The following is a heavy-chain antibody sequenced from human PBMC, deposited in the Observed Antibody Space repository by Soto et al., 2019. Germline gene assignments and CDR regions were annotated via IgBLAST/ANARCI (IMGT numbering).Heavy chain of an antibody. J-gene: IGHJ4*02. D-gene: IGHD6-13*01. V-gene: IGHV4-34*01. Sequence: QVQLQQWGAGLLKPSETLSLTCAVYGGSFSGYYWSWIRQPPGKGLEWIGEINHSGSTNYNPSLKSRVTISVDTSKNQFSLKLSSVTAADTAVYYCARGRIPLSSRAPFDYWGQGTLVTVSS. CDR3: ARGRIPLSSRAPFDY. CDR1: GGSFSGYY. CDR2: INHSGST.